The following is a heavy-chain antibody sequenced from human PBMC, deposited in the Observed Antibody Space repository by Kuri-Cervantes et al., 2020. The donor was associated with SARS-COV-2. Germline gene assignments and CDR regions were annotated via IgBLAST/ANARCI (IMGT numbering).Heavy chain of an antibody. CDR3: ARGRIRPFDY. CDR2: IHYSGST. CDR1: GGSISSYY. Sequence: ESLKISCTVSGGSISSYYWSWIRQPPGQGLEWPGYIHYSGSTKYNPSLESRVTISLDTSRNQFSLKLSSVTAADTAVYYCARGRIRPFDYWGQGTLVTVSS. J-gene: IGHJ4*02. V-gene: IGHV4-59*12.